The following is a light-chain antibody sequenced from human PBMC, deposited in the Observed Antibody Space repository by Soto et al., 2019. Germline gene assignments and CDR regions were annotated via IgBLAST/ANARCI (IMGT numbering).Light chain of an antibody. CDR2: AAS. V-gene: IGKV1-39*01. Sequence: DMQMTQSPSSLSASVGDRVTITCRASHSITNYLNWYQQRPGQAPKLLNYAASRLQSGVPSWFSGSGSGTDFTVTISSLQPEDVATYSSQQSYNTPHTVGQGTKLEI. CDR3: QQSYNTPHT. CDR1: HSITNY. J-gene: IGKJ2*01.